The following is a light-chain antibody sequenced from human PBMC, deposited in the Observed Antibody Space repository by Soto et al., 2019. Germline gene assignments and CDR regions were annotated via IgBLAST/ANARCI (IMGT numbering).Light chain of an antibody. V-gene: IGKV1-5*03. CDR1: QTISSW. J-gene: IGKJ1*01. CDR3: KHYNSYSEA. Sequence: DIQMTHAPSTMYGSVGDIVTVTCRASQTISSWLAWYQQKPGKAPKLLIYKASTLKSGVPSRFSGSGSGTEFTLTISSLQPDDFATYYCKHYNSYSEAFGQGTKVDIK. CDR2: KAS.